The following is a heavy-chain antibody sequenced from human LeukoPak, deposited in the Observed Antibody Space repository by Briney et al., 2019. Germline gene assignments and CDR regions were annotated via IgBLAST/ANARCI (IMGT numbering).Heavy chain of an antibody. J-gene: IGHJ4*02. V-gene: IGHV3-23*01. CDR1: GFTFSSYA. CDR2: ISGSGDST. CDR3: AQQLVLYRDY. Sequence: GGSLRLSCAASGFTFSSYALSWVRQTPGKGLEWVSTISGSGDSTYYADSVKGRFTISRDSSRNTLSLQMHSLRAEDTAVYYCAQQLVLYRDYWGQGTLVTVSS. D-gene: IGHD6-13*01.